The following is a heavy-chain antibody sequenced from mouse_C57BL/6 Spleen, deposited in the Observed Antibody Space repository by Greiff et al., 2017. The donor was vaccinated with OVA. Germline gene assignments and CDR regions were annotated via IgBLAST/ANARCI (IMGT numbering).Heavy chain of an antibody. D-gene: IGHD2-4*01. V-gene: IGHV1-54*01. Sequence: QVQLQQSGAELVRPGTSVKVSCKASGYAFTNYLIEWVKQRPGQGLEWIGVINPGSGGTNYNEKFKGKATLTADKSSSTAYMQLSSLTSEDSAVYFCARWFYYDYDGAMDYWGQGTSVTVSS. CDR1: GYAFTNYL. CDR2: INPGSGGT. J-gene: IGHJ4*01. CDR3: ARWFYYDYDGAMDY.